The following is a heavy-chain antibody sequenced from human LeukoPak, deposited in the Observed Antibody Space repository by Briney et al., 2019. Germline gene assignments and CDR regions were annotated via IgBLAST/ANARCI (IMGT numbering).Heavy chain of an antibody. J-gene: IGHJ4*02. V-gene: IGHV1-69*13. CDR3: ASVEPYDFWSGYYHIHY. D-gene: IGHD3-3*01. CDR1: GGTFSSYA. Sequence: GASVKVSCKASGGTFSSYAISWVRQAPAQGLEWMGGIIPIFGTANYAQKFQGRVTITADESTSTAYMELSSLRSEDTAVYYCASVEPYDFWSGYYHIHYWGQGTLVPVSS. CDR2: IIPIFGTA.